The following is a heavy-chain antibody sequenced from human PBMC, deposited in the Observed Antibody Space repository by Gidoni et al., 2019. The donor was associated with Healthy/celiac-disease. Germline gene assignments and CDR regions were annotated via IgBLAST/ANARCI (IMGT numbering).Heavy chain of an antibody. CDR3: ASIMITFGGVIARAVPYYFDY. Sequence: QLQLQESGPGLVKPSATLSLTCTVSGGSISSSSYYWGWIRQPPGKGLEWIGSIYYSGSTYYNPSLKSRVTISVDTSKNQFSLKLSSVTAADTAVYYCASIMITFGGVIARAVPYYFDYWGQGTLVTVSS. CDR1: GGSISSSSYY. CDR2: IYYSGST. J-gene: IGHJ4*02. D-gene: IGHD3-16*02. V-gene: IGHV4-39*01.